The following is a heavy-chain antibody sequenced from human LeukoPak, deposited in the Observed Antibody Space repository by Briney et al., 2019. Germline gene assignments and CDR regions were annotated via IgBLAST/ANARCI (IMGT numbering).Heavy chain of an antibody. V-gene: IGHV4-31*03. Sequence: SESLSLTCTVSGGSISSGGYYWSWIRQHPGKGLEWIGEIYHSGSTNYNPSLKSRVTISVDKSKNQFSLKLSSVTAADTAVYYCARVYSSGYYYNYFDYWGQGTTVSVSS. CDR1: GGSISSGGYY. CDR3: ARVYSSGYYYNYFDY. CDR2: IYHSGST. D-gene: IGHD3-22*01. J-gene: IGHJ4*02.